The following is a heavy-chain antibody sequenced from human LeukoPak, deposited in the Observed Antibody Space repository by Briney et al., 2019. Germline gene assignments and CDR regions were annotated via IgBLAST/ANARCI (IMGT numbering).Heavy chain of an antibody. Sequence: GGSLRLSCAASGFTFSNAWMSWVRQAPGKGLEWVGRIKSKTDGGTTDYAAPVKGRFTISRDDSKSIAYLQMNSLKTEDTAVYYCTRDRGILWFGESTPPSDYWGQGTLVTVSS. CDR1: GFTFSNAW. V-gene: IGHV3-15*01. CDR2: IKSKTDGGTT. J-gene: IGHJ4*02. D-gene: IGHD3-10*01. CDR3: TRDRGILWFGESTPPSDY.